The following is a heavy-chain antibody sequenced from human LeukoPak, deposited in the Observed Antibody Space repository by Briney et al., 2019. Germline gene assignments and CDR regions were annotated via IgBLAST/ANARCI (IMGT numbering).Heavy chain of an antibody. J-gene: IGHJ4*02. V-gene: IGHV1-18*01. D-gene: IGHD3-22*01. Sequence: ASVNVSCKASGYTFTSYGISWVRQAPGQGLEWMGLISAYNGNTNYAQKLQGRVTMTTDTSTSTAYVELRSLRSDDTAVYYCARAGTGWLLLPYNDFDYWGQGTLVTVSS. CDR3: ARAGTGWLLLPYNDFDY. CDR2: ISAYNGNT. CDR1: GYTFTSYG.